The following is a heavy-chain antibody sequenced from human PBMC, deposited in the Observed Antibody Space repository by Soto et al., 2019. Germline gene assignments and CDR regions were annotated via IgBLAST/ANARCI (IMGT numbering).Heavy chain of an antibody. D-gene: IGHD6-13*01. Sequence: PSETLSLTCTVSGGSISSYYWSWIRQPPGRGLEWIGYIYYSGSTNYNPSLKSRVTISVDTSKNQFSLKLSSVTAADTAVYYCARGNSSSWFYSPLYYYYGMDVWGQGTTVTVSS. J-gene: IGHJ6*02. CDR2: IYYSGST. V-gene: IGHV4-59*01. CDR3: ARGNSSSWFYSPLYYYYGMDV. CDR1: GGSISSYY.